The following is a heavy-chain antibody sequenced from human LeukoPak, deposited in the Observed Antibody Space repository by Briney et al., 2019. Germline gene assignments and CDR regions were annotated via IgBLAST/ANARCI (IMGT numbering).Heavy chain of an antibody. V-gene: IGHV4-59*01. J-gene: IGHJ5*02. CDR2: IYYSGST. CDR3: AREGPLGWFDP. CDR1: GGSISSYY. Sequence: SETLSLXCTVSGGSISSYYWSWIRQPPGKGLEWIGYIYYSGSTNYNPSLKSRVTISVDTSKNQFSLKLSSVTAADTAVYYCAREGPLGWFDPWGQGTLVTVSS.